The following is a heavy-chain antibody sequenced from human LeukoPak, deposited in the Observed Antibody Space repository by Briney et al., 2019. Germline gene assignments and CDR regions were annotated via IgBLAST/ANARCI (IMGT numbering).Heavy chain of an antibody. Sequence: SVKVPCKASGGTFSSYAISWVRQAPGQGLEWMGGIIPIFGTANYAQKFQGRVTITADKSTSTAYMELSSLRSEDTAVYYCARVRATVTTSAFDIWDQGTMVTVSS. CDR1: GGTFSSYA. CDR3: ARVRATVTTSAFDI. D-gene: IGHD4-17*01. V-gene: IGHV1-69*06. J-gene: IGHJ3*02. CDR2: IIPIFGTA.